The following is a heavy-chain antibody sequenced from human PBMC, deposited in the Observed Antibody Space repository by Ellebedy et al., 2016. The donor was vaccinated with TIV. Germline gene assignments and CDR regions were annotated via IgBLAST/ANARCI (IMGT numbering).Heavy chain of an antibody. CDR2: MWYDGSKE. CDR1: GITLSDHG. J-gene: IGHJ4*02. V-gene: IGHV3-33*01. Sequence: GESLKISXVASGITLSDHGMHWVRQAPGKGLEWVAAMWYDGSKEYYADSVKGRFTISRDNSKNTLYLQMNSLRAEDTAVYYCAGDPGADYWGQGTLVTVSS. CDR3: AGDPGADY.